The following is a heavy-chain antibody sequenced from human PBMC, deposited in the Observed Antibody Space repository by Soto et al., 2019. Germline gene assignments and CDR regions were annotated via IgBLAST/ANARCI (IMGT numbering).Heavy chain of an antibody. CDR1: GFTFSSYG. Sequence: ESGGGVVQPGRSLRLSCAASGFTFSSYGMHWVRQAPGKGLEWVAVISYDGSNKYYADSVKGRFTISRDNSKNTLYLQMNSLRAEDTAVYYCSGMAVYYYYYGMDVWGQGTTVTVSS. CDR3: SGMAVYYYYYGMDV. V-gene: IGHV3-30*03. J-gene: IGHJ6*02. CDR2: ISYDGSNK. D-gene: IGHD6-19*01.